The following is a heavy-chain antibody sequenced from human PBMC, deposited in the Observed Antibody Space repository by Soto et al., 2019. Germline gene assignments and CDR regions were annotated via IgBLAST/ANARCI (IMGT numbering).Heavy chain of an antibody. V-gene: IGHV4-31*03. CDR2: IYYSGST. J-gene: IGHJ3*02. D-gene: IGHD4-17*01. CDR1: GGSISSGGYY. CDR3: AVDHWAYGDSGEAFDI. Sequence: QVQLQESGPGLVKPSQTLSLTCTVSGGSISSGGYYWSWIRQHPGKGLEWIGYIYYSGSTYYNPSLKSRVTISVDTSKNQFSLKLSSVTAAHKAVYYCAVDHWAYGDSGEAFDIWGPGIMVTVSS.